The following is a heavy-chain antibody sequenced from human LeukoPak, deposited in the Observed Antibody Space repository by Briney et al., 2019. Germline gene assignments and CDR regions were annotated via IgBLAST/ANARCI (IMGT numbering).Heavy chain of an antibody. J-gene: IGHJ4*02. V-gene: IGHV1-46*01. CDR1: GYTFTSYY. D-gene: IGHD3-3*01. Sequence: GASVKVSCKASGYTFTSYYMHWVRQAPGQGLEWMGIINPSGGSTSYAQKFQGRVTMTRDTSTSTVYMELSSLRSEDTAVYYCARDLATIFGVVLYYFDYWGQGTLVTVSS. CDR2: INPSGGST. CDR3: ARDLATIFGVVLYYFDY.